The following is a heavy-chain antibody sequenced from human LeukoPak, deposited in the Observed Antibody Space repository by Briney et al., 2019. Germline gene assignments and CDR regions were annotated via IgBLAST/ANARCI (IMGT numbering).Heavy chain of an antibody. D-gene: IGHD1-7*01. CDR2: IKQDGSEK. CDR1: GFTFSDYW. J-gene: IGHJ4*02. Sequence: GGSLRLSCAASGFTFSDYWMTWVRQAPGKGLEGVAHIKQDGSEKYYVDSVKGRFTISRDNAKNLVCLQINSLRAEDTAVYYCARGWNYAFRFDYWGQGTLVTVSS. CDR3: ARGWNYAFRFDY. V-gene: IGHV3-7*01.